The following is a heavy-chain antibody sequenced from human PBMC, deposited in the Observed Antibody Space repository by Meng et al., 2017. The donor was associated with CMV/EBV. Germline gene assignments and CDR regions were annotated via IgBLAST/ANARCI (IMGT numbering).Heavy chain of an antibody. Sequence: SVKVSCKASGGTFSSYAISWVRQAPGQGLEWMGGIIPIFSTANYAQKFQGRVTITTDESTSTAYMELSSLRSEDTAVYYCARALNYYDSRRLGYWFDPWGQGTLVTVSS. CDR2: IIPIFSTA. CDR3: ARALNYYDSRRLGYWFDP. V-gene: IGHV1-69*05. J-gene: IGHJ5*02. D-gene: IGHD3-22*01. CDR1: GGTFSSYA.